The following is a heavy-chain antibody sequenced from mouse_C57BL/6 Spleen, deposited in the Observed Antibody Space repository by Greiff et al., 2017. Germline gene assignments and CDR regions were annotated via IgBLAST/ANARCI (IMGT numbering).Heavy chain of an antibody. Sequence: EVKLMASGGGLVQPKGSLKLSCAASGFSFNTYAMNWVRQAPGKGLEWVARIRSKSNNYATYYADSVKDRFTISRDDSESMLYLQMNNLKTEDTAMYYCVRHGYYAMDYWGQGTSVTVSS. J-gene: IGHJ4*01. CDR1: GFSFNTYA. CDR2: IRSKSNNYAT. V-gene: IGHV10-1*01. CDR3: VRHGYYAMDY.